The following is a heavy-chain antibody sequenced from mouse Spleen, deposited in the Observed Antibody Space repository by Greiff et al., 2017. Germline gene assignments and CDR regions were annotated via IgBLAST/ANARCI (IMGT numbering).Heavy chain of an antibody. J-gene: IGHJ2*01. CDR2: INPSSGYT. CDR1: GYTFTSYT. D-gene: IGHD4-1*01. Sequence: QVHVKQSGAELARPGASVKMSCKASGYTFTSYTMHWVKQRPGQGLEWIGYINPSSGYTKYNQKFKDKATLTADKSSSTAYMQLSSLTSEDSAVYYCAPLTHFDYWGQGTTLTVSS. V-gene: IGHV1-4*01. CDR3: APLTHFDY.